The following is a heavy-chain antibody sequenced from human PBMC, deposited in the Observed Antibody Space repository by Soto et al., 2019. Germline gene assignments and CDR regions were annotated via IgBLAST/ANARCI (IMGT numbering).Heavy chain of an antibody. CDR1: GFTFSGSA. CDR3: TTHLHQGILTGYYYNAARPLYYMDV. Sequence: EVQLVESGGGLVQPGGSLKLSCAASGFTFSGSAMHWVRQASGKGLEWVGGIRSKANSYATAYAASAKGRFTISRDDSNTTAYRHMNSLKAEDTAVYYCTTHLHQGILTGYYYNAARPLYYMDVWGKGTTVTVSS. CDR2: IRSKANSYAT. V-gene: IGHV3-73*01. D-gene: IGHD3-9*01. J-gene: IGHJ6*03.